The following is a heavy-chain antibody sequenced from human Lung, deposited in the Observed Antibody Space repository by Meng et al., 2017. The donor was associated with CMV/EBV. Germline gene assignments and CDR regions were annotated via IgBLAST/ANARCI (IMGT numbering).Heavy chain of an antibody. J-gene: IGHJ3*01. CDR1: GFTFSSYE. Sequence: GGSXRLSCAASGFTFSSYEMNWVRQAPGKGLEWVSYISSSGSTIYYADSVKGRFTISRDNAKNSLYLQMNSLRAEDTAVYYCARDYYSGSLWGQGTMVTVSS. CDR2: ISSSGSTI. V-gene: IGHV3-48*03. CDR3: ARDYYSGSL. D-gene: IGHD1-26*01.